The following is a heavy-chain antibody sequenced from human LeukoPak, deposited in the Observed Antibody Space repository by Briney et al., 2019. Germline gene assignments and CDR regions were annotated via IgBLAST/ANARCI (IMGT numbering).Heavy chain of an antibody. J-gene: IGHJ4*02. CDR2: IRYDGTNK. CDR1: GFTFSKYG. D-gene: IGHD2/OR15-2a*01. V-gene: IGHV3-30*02. Sequence: PGGSLRLSCAASGFTFSKYGMHWVRQAPGKGLEWVAFIRYDGTNKYYADSVKGRFTISRDNSKNTLYLQMNSLRAEDTAVYYCASDFYILSGFRYYFDYWGQGTLVTVSS. CDR3: ASDFYILSGFRYYFDY.